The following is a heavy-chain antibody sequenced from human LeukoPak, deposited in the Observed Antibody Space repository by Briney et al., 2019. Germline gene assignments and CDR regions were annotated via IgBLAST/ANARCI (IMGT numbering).Heavy chain of an antibody. J-gene: IGHJ4*02. D-gene: IGHD5-24*01. Sequence: ASVKVSCKAPGGTFSSYAISWVRQAPGQGLEWMGRIIPIFGTANYAQKFQGRVTITTDESTSTAYMELSSLRSEDTAVYYCARGGPSNGYNLGDLDYWGQGTLVTVSS. V-gene: IGHV1-69*05. CDR1: GGTFSSYA. CDR2: IIPIFGTA. CDR3: ARGGPSNGYNLGDLDY.